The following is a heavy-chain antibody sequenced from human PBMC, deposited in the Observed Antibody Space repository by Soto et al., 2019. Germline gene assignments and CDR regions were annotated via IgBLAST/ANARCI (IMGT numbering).Heavy chain of an antibody. J-gene: IGHJ4*02. D-gene: IGHD6-19*01. CDR2: INSDGTTI. V-gene: IGHV3-74*01. CDR1: GFTFSNYW. Sequence: SLRLSCAASGFTFSNYWVHWVRQAPGKGLMWVSRINSDGTTINYADSVEGRFTISRDNAKNTLFLQMNSLRVEDTAVYYCARAGWYRFDDWGQGTLVTVSS. CDR3: ARAGWYRFDD.